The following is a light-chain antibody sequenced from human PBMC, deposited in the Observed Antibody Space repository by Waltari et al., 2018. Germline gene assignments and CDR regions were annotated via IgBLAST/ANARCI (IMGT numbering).Light chain of an antibody. CDR2: EVN. CDR3: SSYISSATLVV. J-gene: IGLJ2*01. Sequence: QSVLTHPASVSGSPGPSITISCAGASGDVGGYQHASWYQQHPGKVPKLLIYEVNTRPSGVSSRFSGSKSGDTASLTISRLQAEDEADYYCSSYISSATLVVFGGGTKLTVL. CDR1: SGDVGGYQH. V-gene: IGLV2-14*01.